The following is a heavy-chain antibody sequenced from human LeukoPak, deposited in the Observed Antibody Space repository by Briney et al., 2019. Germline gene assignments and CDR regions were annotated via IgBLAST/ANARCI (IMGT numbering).Heavy chain of an antibody. CDR2: ISGSGGST. V-gene: IGHV3-23*01. CDR3: AKDHLAMTTVTEQFDY. J-gene: IGHJ4*02. CDR1: GGSISSVSYY. Sequence: PSETLSLTCTVSGGSISSVSYYWGWIRQPPGKGLEWVTAISGSGGSTYYADSVKGRFTISRDNSKNALYLQMNSLRAEDTAVYYCAKDHLAMTTVTEQFDYWGQGTLVTVSS. D-gene: IGHD4-17*01.